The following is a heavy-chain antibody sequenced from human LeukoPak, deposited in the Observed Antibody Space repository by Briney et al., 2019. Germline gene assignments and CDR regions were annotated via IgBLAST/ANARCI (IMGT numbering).Heavy chain of an antibody. J-gene: IGHJ3*02. D-gene: IGHD3-10*01. CDR1: GFTFSSYA. Sequence: PGGSLRLSCAASGFTFSSYAMSWVRQVPWKAPEWVSGISGSGGSTYSADSVKGRFTISRDNSKNTLYLQMNTLRAEDTAVYYCARSIYASGSFYTFDIWGQGTKVTVSS. CDR3: ARSIYASGSFYTFDI. V-gene: IGHV3-23*01. CDR2: ISGSGGST.